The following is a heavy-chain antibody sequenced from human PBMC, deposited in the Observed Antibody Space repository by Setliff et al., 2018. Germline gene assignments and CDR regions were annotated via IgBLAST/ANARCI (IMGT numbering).Heavy chain of an antibody. CDR1: GGSISSGSYY. CDR3: AREQWLDPPGYYYMDV. CDR2: IYTSGST. Sequence: KPSETLSLTCTVSGGSISSGSYYWSRIRQPAGKGLEWIGRIYTSGSTNYNPSLKSRVTISVDTSKNQFSLKLNSVTAADMAVYYCAREQWLDPPGYYYMDVWAKGTTVTVSS. J-gene: IGHJ6*03. D-gene: IGHD6-19*01. V-gene: IGHV4-61*02.